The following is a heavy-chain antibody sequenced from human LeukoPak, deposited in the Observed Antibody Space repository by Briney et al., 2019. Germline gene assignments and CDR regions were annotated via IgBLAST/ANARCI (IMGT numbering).Heavy chain of an antibody. CDR2: INPSGGST. D-gene: IGHD3-10*01. Sequence: GASVKVSCKASGYTFTSYYIHWVRQAPGQGLEWMGLINPSGGSTNYAQKFQGRVTMTRDTSTSTVYMELSSLRSEDTAVYYCAREVSGSGSNYYYYMDVWGKGTTVTISS. CDR3: AREVSGSGSNYYYYMDV. V-gene: IGHV1-46*01. J-gene: IGHJ6*03. CDR1: GYTFTSYY.